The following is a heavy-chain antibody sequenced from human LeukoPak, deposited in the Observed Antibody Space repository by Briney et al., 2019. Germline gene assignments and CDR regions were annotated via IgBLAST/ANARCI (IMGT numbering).Heavy chain of an antibody. CDR1: GGSFSGYY. D-gene: IGHD2-15*01. Sequence: SETLSLTCAVYGGSFSGYYWSWIRQPPGKGLEWIGEINHSGSTNYNPSLKSRVTISVDTSKNQFSLKLSSVTAADTAVYYCARGFRIVSRFDYRGQGTLVTVSS. V-gene: IGHV4-34*01. CDR3: ARGFRIVSRFDY. J-gene: IGHJ4*02. CDR2: INHSGST.